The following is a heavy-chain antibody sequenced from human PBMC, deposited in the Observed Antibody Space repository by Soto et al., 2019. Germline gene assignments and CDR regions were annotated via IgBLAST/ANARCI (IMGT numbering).Heavy chain of an antibody. CDR1: GYTFTSYD. D-gene: IGHD6-19*01. J-gene: IGHJ4*02. Sequence: QVQLVQSGAEVKKPGASVKVSCKASGYTFTSYDINWVRQATGQGLEWMGWMNPNSCNTGYAQKYQGRVTLTRNTSISSAYMARSSLRLEDTAVYYTAREHSSCWSGYWGQGTLVTVSS. CDR2: MNPNSCNT. V-gene: IGHV1-8*01. CDR3: AREHSSCWSGY.